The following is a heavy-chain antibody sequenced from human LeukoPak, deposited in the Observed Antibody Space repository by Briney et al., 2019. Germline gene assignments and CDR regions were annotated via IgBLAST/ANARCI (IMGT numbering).Heavy chain of an antibody. J-gene: IGHJ4*02. D-gene: IGHD6-19*01. Sequence: VQPGGSLRLSCAASGFTFSSYAMSWVRQAPGKGLEWVAVISYDGTTNKYYADSVKGRFTISRDNSKNTLYLQMNSLRAEDTAVYYCAKDSASLSSHFATYFDYWGQGTLVTVSS. CDR3: AKDSASLSSHFATYFDY. V-gene: IGHV3-30*18. CDR1: GFTFSSYA. CDR2: ISYDGTTNK.